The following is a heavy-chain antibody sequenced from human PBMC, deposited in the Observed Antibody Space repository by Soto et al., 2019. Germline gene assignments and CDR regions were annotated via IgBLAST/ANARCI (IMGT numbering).Heavy chain of an antibody. V-gene: IGHV3-30*03. CDR2: ISYDGSNK. CDR3: ASQDNVDIVATNVDY. D-gene: IGHD5-12*01. CDR1: GFTFSSYG. J-gene: IGHJ4*02. Sequence: GGSLRLSCAASGFTFSSYGMHWVRQAPGKGLEWVAVISYDGSNKYYADSVKGRFTISRDNSKNTLNLQMNSLRAEDTAVYYCASQDNVDIVATNVDYWGQGTLVTVSS.